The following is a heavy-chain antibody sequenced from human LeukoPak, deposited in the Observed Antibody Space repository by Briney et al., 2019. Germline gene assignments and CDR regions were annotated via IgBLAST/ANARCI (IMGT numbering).Heavy chain of an antibody. J-gene: IGHJ4*02. CDR2: INAYNDNT. CDR1: GYTFTSYG. V-gene: IGHV1-18*01. Sequence: AAVKVSCKASGYTFTSYGISWVRQAPGQGLERMGWINAYNDNTNYAQKFQGRVTMTTDTSTSTAYMELRSLRSDDTAVFYCARAGGSYSPSDYWGQGTLVTVSS. D-gene: IGHD2-21*01. CDR3: ARAGGSYSPSDY.